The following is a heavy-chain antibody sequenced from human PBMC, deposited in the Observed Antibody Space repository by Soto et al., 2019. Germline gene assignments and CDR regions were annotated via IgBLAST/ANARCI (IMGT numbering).Heavy chain of an antibody. D-gene: IGHD1-1*01. CDR1: GASISGFY. J-gene: IGHJ5*02. CDR3: VRDGTKTLRDWFDP. Sequence: SETLSLTCTVSGASISGFYWSWIRKSAGKGLEWIGRIYATGTTDYNPSLKSRVMMSVDTSKKQFSLKLRSVIAADTAVYYCVRDGTKTLRDWFDPWGQGISVTAPQ. V-gene: IGHV4-4*07. CDR2: IYATGTT.